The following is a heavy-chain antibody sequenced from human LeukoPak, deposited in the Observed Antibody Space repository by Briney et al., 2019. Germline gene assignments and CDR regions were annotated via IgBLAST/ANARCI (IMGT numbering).Heavy chain of an antibody. Sequence: PGGSLRLSCEASGFTFSSYAMSWVRQAPGKGLEWVSAISGSGGSTYYADSVKGRFTISRDNSKNTLYLQMNSLRAEGTAVYYCAKDRIRFLEWLFDYWGQGTLVTVSS. D-gene: IGHD3-3*01. V-gene: IGHV3-23*01. J-gene: IGHJ4*02. CDR1: GFTFSSYA. CDR3: AKDRIRFLEWLFDY. CDR2: ISGSGGST.